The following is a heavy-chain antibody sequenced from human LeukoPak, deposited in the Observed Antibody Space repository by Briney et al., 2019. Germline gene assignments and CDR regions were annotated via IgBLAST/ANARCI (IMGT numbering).Heavy chain of an antibody. V-gene: IGHV4-59*01. J-gene: IGHJ3*02. CDR2: IYNSGST. CDR3: ARVYDSSGSDDAFDI. CDR1: GGSISSFY. Sequence: PSETLSLTCTVYGGSISSFYWSWIRQPPGKGREWVGYIYNSGSTNYNPSLKSRVTISVDPSKNQFSLKLRSVTAADTAVYYCARVYDSSGSDDAFDIWGQGTMVTVSS. D-gene: IGHD3-22*01.